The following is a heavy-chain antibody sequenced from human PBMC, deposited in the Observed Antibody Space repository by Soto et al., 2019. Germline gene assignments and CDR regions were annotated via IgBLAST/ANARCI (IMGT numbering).Heavy chain of an antibody. CDR3: AKDKLTILLCISMDV. CDR2: ISGSGGST. Sequence: LRLSCAGAGFTFSRYAMIWVRQAPVKVLEWVSAISGSGGSTYYADSVKGRFTISRDNSKNTLYLQMNSLRAEDTAVYYCAKDKLTILLCISMDVWGQGTTVTVSS. D-gene: IGHD3-3*01. CDR1: GFTFSRYA. J-gene: IGHJ6*02. V-gene: IGHV3-23*01.